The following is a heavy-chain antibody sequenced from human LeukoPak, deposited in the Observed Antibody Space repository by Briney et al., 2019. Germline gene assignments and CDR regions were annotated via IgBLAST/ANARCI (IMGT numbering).Heavy chain of an antibody. J-gene: IGHJ5*02. V-gene: IGHV1-2*06. CDR1: GYTFTGYY. CDR3: ARAGKYCSSTSCYTRINWFDP. CDR2: INPNSGGT. D-gene: IGHD2-2*02. Sequence: GASVKVSCKASGYTFTGYYMHWVRQAPGQGLEWMGRINPNSGGTNYAQKFQGRVTMTRDTSTSTAYMELSRLRSDDTAVYYCARAGKYCSSTSCYTRINWFDPWGQGTLVTVSS.